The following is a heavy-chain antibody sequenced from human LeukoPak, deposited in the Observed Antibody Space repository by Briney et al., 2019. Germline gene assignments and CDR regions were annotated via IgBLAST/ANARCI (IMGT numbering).Heavy chain of an antibody. CDR1: GFTLTSSA. D-gene: IGHD1-26*01. Sequence: SVKVSCKASGFTLTSSAMQWVRQARGQRLEWIGWIVVGSGNTNYAQKFQERVTITRGMSTSTAYMELSSLRSEDTAVYYCAAWSGSYYGPGYWGQGTLVTVSS. CDR2: IVVGSGNT. CDR3: AAWSGSYYGPGY. J-gene: IGHJ4*02. V-gene: IGHV1-58*02.